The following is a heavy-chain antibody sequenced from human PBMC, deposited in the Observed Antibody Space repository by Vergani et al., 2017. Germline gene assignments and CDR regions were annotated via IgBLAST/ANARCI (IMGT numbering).Heavy chain of an antibody. J-gene: IGHJ4*02. V-gene: IGHV4-61*01. Sequence: QVQLQESGPVLVKPSETLSLTCTVSGGSVSSGSYYWSWIRQPPGKGLEWIGYIYYSGSTNYNPSLKSRVTISVDTSKNQFSLKLSSVTAADTAVYYCARDREWELPTGGQGTLVTVSS. CDR3: ARDREWELPT. D-gene: IGHD1-26*01. CDR2: IYYSGST. CDR1: GGSVSSGSYY.